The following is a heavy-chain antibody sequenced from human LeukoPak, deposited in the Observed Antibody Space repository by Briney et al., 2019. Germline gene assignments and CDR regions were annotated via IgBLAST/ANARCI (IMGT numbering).Heavy chain of an antibody. D-gene: IGHD3-10*01. CDR3: AKLWFGELLYSH. V-gene: IGHV3-30*02. J-gene: IGHJ4*02. Sequence: GGSLRLSCAASGFTFSSYGMHRVRQAPGKGLEWVAFIRYDGSNKYYADSVKGRFTISRDNSKNTLYLQMNSLRAEDTAVYYCAKLWFGELLYSHWGQGTLVTVSS. CDR2: IRYDGSNK. CDR1: GFTFSSYG.